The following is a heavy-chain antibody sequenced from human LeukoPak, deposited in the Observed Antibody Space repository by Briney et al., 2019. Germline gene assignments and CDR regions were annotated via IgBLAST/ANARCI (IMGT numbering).Heavy chain of an antibody. CDR1: GASISSYW. Sequence: SETLSLTCTVSGASISSYWWGWVRQPPEEGLGWIGYMYYTGSTNYNPSLKSRVTMSVDTSKSQFYLKLSSVTAADTAVYYCARHLPYDSSAYYLAPFDYWGQGTLVTVSS. V-gene: IGHV4-59*08. J-gene: IGHJ4*02. D-gene: IGHD3-22*01. CDR2: MYYTGST. CDR3: ARHLPYDSSAYYLAPFDY.